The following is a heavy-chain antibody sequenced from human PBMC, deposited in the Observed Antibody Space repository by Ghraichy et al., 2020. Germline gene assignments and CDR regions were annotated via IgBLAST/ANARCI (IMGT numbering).Heavy chain of an antibody. J-gene: IGHJ5*02. CDR2: IKTKVDGGTK. V-gene: IGHV3-15*01. Sequence: GGSLRLSCAASGFTLSTSYMSWVRQAPGKGLEWIGRIKTKVDGGTKDYAAPVKGRFTISRADSKNTLYLQLDSRKTEDTAVYYCTYGNCGGVNCYRSSRFAPWGQGTLVTVSS. D-gene: IGHD2-15*01. CDR1: GFTLSTSY. CDR3: TYGNCGGVNCYRSSRFAP.